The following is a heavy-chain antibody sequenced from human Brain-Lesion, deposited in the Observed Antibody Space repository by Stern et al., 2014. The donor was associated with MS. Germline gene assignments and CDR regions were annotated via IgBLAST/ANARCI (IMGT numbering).Heavy chain of an antibody. J-gene: IGHJ6*02. Sequence: QMQLVQSGPGLVKPSQTLSLTCTVSGGSISSDNYYWTWIRQHPGKGLEWIGHIYSSGTTYYNPSLKSRVSITVDASQNLFSLRLSSVTAADTAVYYCARDHFTTSLDVWGHGATVTVS. V-gene: IGHV4-31*03. CDR1: GGSISSDNYY. CDR2: IYSSGTT. CDR3: ARDHFTTSLDV. D-gene: IGHD2-2*01.